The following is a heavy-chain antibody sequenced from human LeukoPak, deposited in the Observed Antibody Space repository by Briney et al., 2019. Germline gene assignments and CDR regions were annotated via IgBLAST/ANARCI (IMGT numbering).Heavy chain of an antibody. D-gene: IGHD6-19*01. CDR2: ISAYKGNT. J-gene: IGHJ4*02. V-gene: IGHV1-18*01. CDR3: ARDLAVPGVLGY. Sequence: ALVKVSIKASGYTFTIFGISWVRMVTGHGCETMGWISAYKGNTNYAQTLQGRVTMTADTSTSTAYMELRSLRSDDTAVYYCARDLAVPGVLGYWGQGTLVTVSS. CDR1: GYTFTIFG.